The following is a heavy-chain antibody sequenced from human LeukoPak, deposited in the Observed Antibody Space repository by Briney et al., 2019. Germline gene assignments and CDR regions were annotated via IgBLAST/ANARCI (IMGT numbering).Heavy chain of an antibody. J-gene: IGHJ5*02. CDR2: IYHSGST. D-gene: IGHD3-22*01. CDR3: ARSDRRRPGSYPQPNWFDP. CDR1: GGSISSGGYS. V-gene: IGHV4-30-2*01. Sequence: PSQTLSLTCAVSGGSISSGGYSWSWIRQPPGKGLEWIGYIYHSGSTYYNPSFKSRVTISVDRSKNQFSLKLSSVTAADTAVYYCARSDRRRPGSYPQPNWFDPWGQGTLVTVSS.